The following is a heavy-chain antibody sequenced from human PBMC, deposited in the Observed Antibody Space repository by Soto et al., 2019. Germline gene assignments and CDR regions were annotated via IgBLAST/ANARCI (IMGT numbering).Heavy chain of an antibody. V-gene: IGHV3-74*03. J-gene: IGHJ4*02. CDR3: AKRGYVWGTYRHDLYYFDY. Sequence: GGSLRLSCAASGFSFSDYWMHWVRQAPGKGLVWVSRINSDGGSTAYADSVKGRFTISRDNAKNTLYLQLNSLRAEDTAVYYCAKRGYVWGTYRHDLYYFDYWGQGTLVTVSS. CDR2: INSDGGST. D-gene: IGHD3-16*02. CDR1: GFSFSDYW.